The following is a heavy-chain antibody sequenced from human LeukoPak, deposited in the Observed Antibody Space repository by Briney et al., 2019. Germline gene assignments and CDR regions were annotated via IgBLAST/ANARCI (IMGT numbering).Heavy chain of an antibody. Sequence: SETLSLTCTVSGGSISSYYWSWIRQPPGKGLEWIGYIYYSGSTNYNPSLKSRVTISVDTSKNQFSLKLSSVTAADTAVYYCARHSRFGELSRWFDPWGQGTLVTVSS. J-gene: IGHJ5*02. V-gene: IGHV4-59*08. D-gene: IGHD3-10*01. CDR1: GGSISSYY. CDR2: IYYSGST. CDR3: ARHSRFGELSRWFDP.